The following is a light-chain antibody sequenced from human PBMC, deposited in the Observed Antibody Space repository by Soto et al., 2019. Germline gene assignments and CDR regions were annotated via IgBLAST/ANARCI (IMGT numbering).Light chain of an antibody. J-gene: IGKJ1*01. CDR3: QQDNSYSWT. Sequence: DIQMTQSPSTLSASVGDRVTITCRASQSISNWLAWYQQKPGKAPKLLIYKASSLESGVPSRFSGSGSGTEFTLTISRLQPDDFATYYCQQDNSYSWTFGQGTKVEIK. V-gene: IGKV1-5*03. CDR2: KAS. CDR1: QSISNW.